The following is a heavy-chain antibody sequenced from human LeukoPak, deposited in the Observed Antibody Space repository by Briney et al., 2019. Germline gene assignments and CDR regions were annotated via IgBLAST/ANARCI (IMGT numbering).Heavy chain of an antibody. D-gene: IGHD4-23*01. CDR1: GGSISSGDYY. J-gene: IGHJ4*02. CDR2: IYYSGST. Sequence: PSQTLSLTCTVSGGSISSGDYYWSWIRQPPGKGLEWFGYIYYSGSTYYNPSLKSRVTISVDTSKNQFYLKLSSVTAADTAVYYCARENLYSHDYGGDYWGQGTLVTVSS. V-gene: IGHV4-30-4*01. CDR3: ARENLYSHDYGGDY.